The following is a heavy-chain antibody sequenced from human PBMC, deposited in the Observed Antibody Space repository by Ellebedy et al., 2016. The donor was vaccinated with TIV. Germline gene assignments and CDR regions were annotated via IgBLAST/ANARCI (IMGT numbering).Heavy chain of an antibody. J-gene: IGHJ3*02. CDR1: GVSITTNY. Sequence: MPSETLSLTCTVSGVSITTNYWSWIRQTPGKGLEWIGYIYYGGGTNYNPSLKSRVTLSLDTSKNHFSLTLTSVTAADTAVYYCARPYGSGWLGRSAFDIWGQGTLVTVSS. D-gene: IGHD6-19*01. CDR3: ARPYGSGWLGRSAFDI. V-gene: IGHV4-59*12. CDR2: IYYGGGT.